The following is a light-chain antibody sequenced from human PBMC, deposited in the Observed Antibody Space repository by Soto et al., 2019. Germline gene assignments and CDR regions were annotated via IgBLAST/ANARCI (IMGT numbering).Light chain of an antibody. Sequence: QSALTQPRSVSGSPGQSVTISCTGTSSDVGGYKYVSWYQQHPGKAPKLMIYDVSKRPSGVPDRFSGSKSGNTASLTISGLQAEDEADYYCYSYAGSYTNVFGTGTKVTAL. CDR2: DVS. CDR1: SSDVGGYKY. J-gene: IGLJ1*01. CDR3: YSYAGSYTNV. V-gene: IGLV2-11*01.